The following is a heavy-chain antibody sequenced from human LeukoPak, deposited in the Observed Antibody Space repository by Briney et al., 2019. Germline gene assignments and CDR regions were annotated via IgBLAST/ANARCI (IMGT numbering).Heavy chain of an antibody. J-gene: IGHJ4*02. CDR3: ARDRKCSSTKCRYFDY. V-gene: IGHV3-53*01. CDR2: IYSGGST. Sequence: GGSLRLSCAASGFTVSTNYMSWVRQAPGKGLEWVSVIYSGGSTYYADSAKGRFTISRDKSKNTLYLQMKSLRADDTAMYYCARDRKCSSTKCRYFDYWGQGTLVSVSS. CDR1: GFTVSTNY. D-gene: IGHD2-2*01.